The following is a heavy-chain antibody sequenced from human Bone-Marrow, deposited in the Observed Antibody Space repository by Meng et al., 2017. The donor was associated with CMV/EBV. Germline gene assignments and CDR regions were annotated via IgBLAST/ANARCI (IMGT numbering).Heavy chain of an antibody. CDR2: ITGGGSTI. Sequence: GGSLRLSCVASGFTFSDYYMNWIRQAPGKGLEWLSYITGGGSTISYADSVKGRFTISRDNAQNSLYLQMDNLRAEDTAVYYCASRYCSSTSCYRPYYFDYWGQGTLVTVSS. J-gene: IGHJ4*02. CDR1: GFTFSDYY. D-gene: IGHD2-2*01. CDR3: ASRYCSSTSCYRPYYFDY. V-gene: IGHV3-11*01.